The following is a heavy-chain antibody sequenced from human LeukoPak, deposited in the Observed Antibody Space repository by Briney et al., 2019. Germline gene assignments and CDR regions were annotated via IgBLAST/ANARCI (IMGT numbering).Heavy chain of an antibody. Sequence: GGSLRLSCAASGFTFRDYYMSWIRQAPGKGLEWISYITVSGSTTYYVDSVKGRFTISRDNARNSLYLQMDGLRAEDTAVYYCARDRGIVLPDTSYYMDVWGKGTTVTVSS. J-gene: IGHJ6*03. V-gene: IGHV3-11*01. CDR3: ARDRGIVLPDTSYYMDV. CDR2: ITVSGSTT. CDR1: GFTFRDYY. D-gene: IGHD1-26*01.